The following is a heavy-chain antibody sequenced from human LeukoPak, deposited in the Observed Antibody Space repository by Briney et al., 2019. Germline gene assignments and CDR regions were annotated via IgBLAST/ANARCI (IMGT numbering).Heavy chain of an antibody. D-gene: IGHD3-10*01. CDR1: GYSFTSYW. Sequence: GESLKISCKGSGYSFTSYWIGWVRQMPGKGLEWMGIIYPGDSDTRYSPSFQGQVTISADKSISTAYLQWSSLKASDTAMYYCASGTMVRGAHSYYYGMDVWGQGTTVTVSS. V-gene: IGHV5-51*01. CDR2: IYPGDSDT. J-gene: IGHJ6*02. CDR3: ASGTMVRGAHSYYYGMDV.